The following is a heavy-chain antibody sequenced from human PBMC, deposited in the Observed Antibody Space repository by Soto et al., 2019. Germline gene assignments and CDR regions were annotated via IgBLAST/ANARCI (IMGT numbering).Heavy chain of an antibody. D-gene: IGHD7-27*01. Sequence: QVQLVQSGGDVKKPGASVKVSCKTYGYNFIGYYIHWVRQAPGQGLEWLGWINPNSGGTNYAQKFQDRVTMTRDTSINTAHMELSGLRSDDTAMYYCATGQITGIHYWGQGTLVTVSS. V-gene: IGHV1-2*02. J-gene: IGHJ4*02. CDR3: ATGQITGIHY. CDR2: INPNSGGT. CDR1: GYNFIGYY.